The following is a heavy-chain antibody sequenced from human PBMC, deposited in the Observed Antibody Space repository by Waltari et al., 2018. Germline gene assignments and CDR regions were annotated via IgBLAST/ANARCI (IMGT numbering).Heavy chain of an antibody. V-gene: IGHV3-30*18. CDR2: ISDDGSNK. D-gene: IGHD3-22*01. CDR1: GFTFSSYG. CDR3: AKGGYTGPGAFDI. Sequence: QVQLVESGGGVVQPGRSLRLACSASGFTFSSYGMHWFRQAPGKGLEWVAVISDDGSNKYYADSVKGRFTISRDNSKNTLYLQMNSLRAEDTVVYYCAKGGYTGPGAFDIWGQGTMVTVSS. J-gene: IGHJ3*02.